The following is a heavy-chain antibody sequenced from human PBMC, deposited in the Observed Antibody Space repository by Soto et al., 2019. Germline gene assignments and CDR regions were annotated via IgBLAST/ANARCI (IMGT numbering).Heavy chain of an antibody. V-gene: IGHV3-7*01. J-gene: IGHJ6*02. CDR3: ARDGLSLEWLAGMDV. D-gene: IGHD3-3*01. CDR1: GFTFSSYW. Sequence: GGSLILSCAASGFTFSSYWMSWVRQAPGKGLEWVANIKQDGSEKYYVDSVKGRFTISRDNAKNSLYLQMNSLRAEDTAVYYCARDGLSLEWLAGMDVWGQGTPVTVSS. CDR2: IKQDGSEK.